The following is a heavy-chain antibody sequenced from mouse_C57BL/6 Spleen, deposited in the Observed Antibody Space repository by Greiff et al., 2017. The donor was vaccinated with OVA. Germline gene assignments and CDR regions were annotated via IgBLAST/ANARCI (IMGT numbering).Heavy chain of an antibody. CDR1: GYTFTDYY. J-gene: IGHJ4*01. D-gene: IGHD2-4*01. CDR3: ARGDYDSYYYAMDY. Sequence: EVQLQQSGPELVKPGASVKISCKASGYTFTDYYMNWVKQSHGKSLEWIGDINPNNGGTSYNQKFKGKATLTVDKSSSTAYMELRSLTSEDSAVYYCARGDYDSYYYAMDYWGQGTSVTVSS. CDR2: INPNNGGT. V-gene: IGHV1-26*01.